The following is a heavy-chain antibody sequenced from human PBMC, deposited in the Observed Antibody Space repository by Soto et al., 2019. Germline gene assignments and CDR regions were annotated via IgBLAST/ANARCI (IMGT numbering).Heavy chain of an antibody. D-gene: IGHD5-12*01. V-gene: IGHV4-4*02. CDR2: IYHSGST. CDR1: GGSISSSNW. J-gene: IGHJ4*02. CDR3: ARDVGVATTTPFDY. Sequence: QVQLQESGPGLVKPSGTLSLTCAVSGGSISSSNWWSWVRQPPGKGLEWIGEIYHSGSTNYNPSLKLRVTISVAKSKYQFSLKLSSVTAADTAVYYCARDVGVATTTPFDYWGQGTLVTVSS.